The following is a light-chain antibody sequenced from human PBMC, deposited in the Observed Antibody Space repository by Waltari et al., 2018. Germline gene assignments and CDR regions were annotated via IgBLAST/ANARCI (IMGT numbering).Light chain of an antibody. V-gene: IGLV2-14*01. CDR3: SSYRYRRSLV. CDR2: EVT. CDR1: SSDIGDYNF. J-gene: IGLJ2*01. Sequence: QSALTQPPSVSGSPGQSITISCTGTSSDIGDYNFVSWYPHHPEKAPKLLIFEVTNRPAGVSNRISGSKSGHTASLTISGLQTDDEADYYCSSYRYRRSLVFGGGTKVTVL.